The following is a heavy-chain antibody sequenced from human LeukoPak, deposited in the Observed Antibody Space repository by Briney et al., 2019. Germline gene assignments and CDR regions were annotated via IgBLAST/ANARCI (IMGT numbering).Heavy chain of an antibody. CDR2: IYTSGST. V-gene: IGHV4-4*07. D-gene: IGHD3-10*01. J-gene: IGHJ4*02. Sequence: PSETLSLTCTVSGGSISSYYWSWIRQPAGKGLEWIGRIYTSGSTNYNPSLKSRVTISVDTSKNQFSLKLSSVTAADTAVYYCASLILPMVRGVNWGQGTLVTVSS. CDR3: ASLILPMVRGVN. CDR1: GGSISSYY.